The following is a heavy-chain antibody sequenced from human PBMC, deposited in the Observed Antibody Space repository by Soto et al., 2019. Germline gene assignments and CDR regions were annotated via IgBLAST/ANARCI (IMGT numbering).Heavy chain of an antibody. V-gene: IGHV1-2*04. CDR3: ARTLRYFHEDKYYFDY. Sequence: QVQLVQSGAEVKKPGASVKVSCKASGYTFTGYYMHWVRQAPGQGLEWMGWINPNSGGTNYAQKFQGWVTMNRETSISTADMELSRLRSDDTAVYYCARTLRYFHEDKYYFDYWGQGTLVTVSS. J-gene: IGHJ4*02. CDR1: GYTFTGYY. CDR2: INPNSGGT. D-gene: IGHD3-9*01.